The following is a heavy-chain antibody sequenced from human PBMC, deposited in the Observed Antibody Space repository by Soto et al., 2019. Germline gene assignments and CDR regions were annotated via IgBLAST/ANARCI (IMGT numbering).Heavy chain of an antibody. CDR2: ISYDGSNK. D-gene: IGHD4-17*01. CDR1: GFTVSSYA. CDR3: ANYGDYLDY. Sequence: GGPLSLSCAASGFTVSSYAMHWVRQAPGKGLEWVAVISYDGSNKYYADSVKGRFTISRDNSKNTLYLQMNSLRAEDTAVYYCANYGDYLDYWGQGTLVTVSS. V-gene: IGHV3-30-3*01. J-gene: IGHJ4*02.